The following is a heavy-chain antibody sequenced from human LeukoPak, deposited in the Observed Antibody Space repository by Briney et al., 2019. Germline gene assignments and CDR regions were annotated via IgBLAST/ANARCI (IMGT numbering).Heavy chain of an antibody. D-gene: IGHD6-19*01. Sequence: PGGSLRLSCKASGFTFSSYAMSWVRQAPGKGLEWVSAISGGGGSAYYADSVKGRFTISRDNSKNTLYLQMNSLRAEDTAVYYCAKDQVGSGWSINYYYYYGMDVWGQGTTVTVSS. CDR2: ISGGGGSA. CDR1: GFTFSSYA. CDR3: AKDQVGSGWSINYYYYYGMDV. V-gene: IGHV3-23*01. J-gene: IGHJ6*02.